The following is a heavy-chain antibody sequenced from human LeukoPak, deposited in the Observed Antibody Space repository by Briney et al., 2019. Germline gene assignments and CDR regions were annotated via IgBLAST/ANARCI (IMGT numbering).Heavy chain of an antibody. CDR3: ARVVVRGSTYGSGPGY. V-gene: IGHV1-2*02. CDR2: INPNSGGT. J-gene: IGHJ4*02. D-gene: IGHD2-2*01. Sequence: ASVKVSCKASGYTFTGYYIHWVRQAPGQGLEWMGWINPNSGGTNYAQKFQGRATMTRDTSISTAYMELSRLRSDDTAVYYCARVVVRGSTYGSGPGYWGQGTLVTVSS. CDR1: GYTFTGYY.